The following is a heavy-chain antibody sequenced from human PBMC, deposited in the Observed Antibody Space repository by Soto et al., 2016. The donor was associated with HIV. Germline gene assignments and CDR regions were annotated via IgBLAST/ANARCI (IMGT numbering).Heavy chain of an antibody. CDR1: EFNFKNYA. Sequence: EVQLLESGGDLVRPGTSLRLSCVGTEFNFKNYAMMWVRQAPGKGPDWVSGISGSGISSHYRNSVKGRFTISRDNSKNTLYLQVNSLTVEDTAVYYCVKGSVYNVRGHFDSWGLGTLVTVSS. CDR3: VKGSVYNVRGHFDS. V-gene: IGHV3-23*01. D-gene: IGHD3-10*02. CDR2: ISGSGISS. J-gene: IGHJ4*02.